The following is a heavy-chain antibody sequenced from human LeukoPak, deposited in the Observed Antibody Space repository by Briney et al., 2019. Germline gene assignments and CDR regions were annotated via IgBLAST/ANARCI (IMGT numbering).Heavy chain of an antibody. Sequence: PSETLSLTCAVYGGSFSGYYWSWIRQPPGKGLEWIGEINHSGSTNYNPSLKSRVTISVDTSKNQFSLKLSSVTAADTAVYYCARGYSGSLDWGQGTLITVSS. CDR3: ARGYSGSLD. J-gene: IGHJ4*02. V-gene: IGHV4-34*01. D-gene: IGHD1-26*01. CDR2: INHSGST. CDR1: GGSFSGYY.